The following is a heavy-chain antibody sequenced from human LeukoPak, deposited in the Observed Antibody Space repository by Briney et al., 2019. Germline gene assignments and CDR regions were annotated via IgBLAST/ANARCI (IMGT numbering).Heavy chain of an antibody. CDR3: ARSYSGYDYLDY. V-gene: IGHV5-10-1*01. Sequence: PWESLKISCKGSGYSFPSYWITWVRQMPGKGLEWMGRIDPSDSYTNYSPSFQGHVTISADKSISTAYLQWSSLKASDTAMYYCARSYSGYDYLDYWGQGTLVTVSS. CDR1: GYSFPSYW. CDR2: IDPSDSYT. J-gene: IGHJ4*02. D-gene: IGHD5-12*01.